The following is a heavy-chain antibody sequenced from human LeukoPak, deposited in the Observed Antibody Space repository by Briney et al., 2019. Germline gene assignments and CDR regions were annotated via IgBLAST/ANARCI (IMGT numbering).Heavy chain of an antibody. CDR1: GYTFTSYD. CDR2: MNPNSGNT. D-gene: IGHD3-10*01. J-gene: IGHJ6*03. V-gene: IGHV1-8*01. CDR3: ARGRAQYYYGSGAAIYYYYYMDV. Sequence: ASVKVSCKASGYTFTSYDINWVRQATGQGLEWMGWMNPNSGNTGYAQKFQGRVTMTRNTSISTAYMELSSLRSEDTAVYYCARGRAQYYYGSGAAIYYYYYMDVWGKGTTVTISS.